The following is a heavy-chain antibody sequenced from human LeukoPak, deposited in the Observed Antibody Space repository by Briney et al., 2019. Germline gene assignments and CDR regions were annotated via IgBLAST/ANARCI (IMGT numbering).Heavy chain of an antibody. D-gene: IGHD5-12*01. V-gene: IGHV1-69*04. CDR1: GGTFSSYA. CDR2: IIPILGIA. CDR3: ARLASGYDSHYGMDV. Sequence: SVKVSCKASGGTFSSYAISWVRQAPGQGLEWMGRIIPILGIANYAQKFQGRVTITADKSTSTAYMELRSLRSDDTAVYYCARLASGYDSHYGMDVWGQGTTVTVSS. J-gene: IGHJ6*02.